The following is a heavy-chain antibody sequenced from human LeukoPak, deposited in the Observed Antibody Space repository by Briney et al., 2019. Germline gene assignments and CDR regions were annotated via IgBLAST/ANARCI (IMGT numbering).Heavy chain of an antibody. J-gene: IGHJ4*02. CDR2: LSRGGSTT. CDR3: ARQQRIRHCSEGVCTEGYYFDY. CDR1: GFAFNMFA. D-gene: IGHD2-15*01. V-gene: IGHV3-23*01. Sequence: GGSLRPSCAVTGFAFNMFAIDWVRQAPGKGLEWVSGLSRGGSTTNYADSVKGRFTISRDKSQNSVFLQLNSLRSEDTAVYYCARQQRIRHCSEGVCTEGYYFDYWGQGTLVTVSS.